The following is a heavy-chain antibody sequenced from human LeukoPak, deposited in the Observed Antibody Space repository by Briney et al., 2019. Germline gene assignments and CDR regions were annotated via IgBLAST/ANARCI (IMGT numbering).Heavy chain of an antibody. V-gene: IGHV1-18*01. J-gene: IGHJ5*01. CDR1: GYTFTSYG. D-gene: IGHD3-10*01. CDR2: ISAYNGNT. CDR3: AFLRFGEFDS. Sequence: ASVKVSCKASGYTFTSYGISWVRQAPAQGLERMGWISAYNGNTNYAQKLQGRVTMTTDTSTSTAYMELRSLRSDDTAVYYCAFLRFGEFDSWGQGTLVTVSS.